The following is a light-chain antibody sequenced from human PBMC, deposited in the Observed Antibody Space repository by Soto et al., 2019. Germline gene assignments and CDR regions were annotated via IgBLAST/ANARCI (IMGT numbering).Light chain of an antibody. J-gene: IGKJ3*01. CDR1: QSLLHSNGYNY. CDR2: LGS. Sequence: DIVMPQSPLSLPVTPGEPASISCRSSQSLLHSNGYNYLDWYLQKPGQSPQLLIYLGSNRASGVPERFSGSGSGTDFTLNISRVEAEDVGVYYCMQALQTPVNFGPGTKVDIK. CDR3: MQALQTPVN. V-gene: IGKV2-28*01.